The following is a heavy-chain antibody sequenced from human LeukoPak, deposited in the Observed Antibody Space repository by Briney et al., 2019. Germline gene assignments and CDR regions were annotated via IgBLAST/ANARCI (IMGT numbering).Heavy chain of an antibody. CDR3: ARCRASLRAPPFCYFDL. V-gene: IGHV1-18*01. CDR1: GYTFNTYG. CDR2: ISAYSGDT. Sequence: ASVKDTFMASGYTFNTYGISWVRQAPGQGLEWMGWISAYSGDTNYAQKVQGRVTMTTDTSTSTVYMELRSLRSDDTAVYYCARCRASLRAPPFCYFDLWPGSPLVTVSS. D-gene: IGHD5/OR15-5a*01. J-gene: IGHJ2*01.